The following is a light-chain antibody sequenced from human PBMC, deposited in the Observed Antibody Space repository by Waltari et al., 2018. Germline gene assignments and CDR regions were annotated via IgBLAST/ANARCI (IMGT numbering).Light chain of an antibody. CDR3: SSFTGSSFVL. CDR2: DVS. J-gene: IGLJ2*01. Sequence: QSALTQPASVSGSPGQSITISCTGTSIDVGDYNFVSWYQHHPGKAPKLIIYDVSDRPSGVSNRFSGSKSVNTASLTISGLQAEDEAMYYCSSFTGSSFVLFGGGTMLTVL. V-gene: IGLV2-14*03. CDR1: SIDVGDYNF.